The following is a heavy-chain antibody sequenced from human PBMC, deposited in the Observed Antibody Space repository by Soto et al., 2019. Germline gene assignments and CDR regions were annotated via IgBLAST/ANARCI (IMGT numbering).Heavy chain of an antibody. CDR3: AREIWASGPYYYGMDV. CDR1: GGTFSSYA. CDR2: IIPIFGTA. Sequence: ASVKVSCKASGGTFSSYAISWVRQAPGQGLEWMGGIIPIFGTANYAQKFQGRVTITADKSTSTAYMELSSLRSEDTAVYYCAREIWASGPYYYGMDVWAQGTTVTVSS. J-gene: IGHJ6*02. D-gene: IGHD3-16*01. V-gene: IGHV1-69*06.